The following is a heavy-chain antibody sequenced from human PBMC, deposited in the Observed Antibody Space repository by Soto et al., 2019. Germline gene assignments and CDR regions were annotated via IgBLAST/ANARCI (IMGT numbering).Heavy chain of an antibody. CDR2: ISSTTNYI. CDR1: GFIFTRYS. J-gene: IGHJ4*02. V-gene: IGHV3-21*06. CDR3: ARESEDLTSDFDY. Sequence: EVQLVESGGGLVKPGGSLRLSCAASGFIFTRYSMNWVRQAPGKGLEWVSSISSTTNYIYYGDSMKGRFTISRDSSKNSLYLEMNSLRAEDTAVYYCARESEDLTSDFDYWGQGTLVTVSS.